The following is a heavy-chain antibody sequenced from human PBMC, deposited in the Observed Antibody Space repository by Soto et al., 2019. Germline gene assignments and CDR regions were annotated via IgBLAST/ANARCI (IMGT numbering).Heavy chain of an antibody. V-gene: IGHV4-34*01. J-gene: IGHJ6*03. Sequence: SETLSLTCAVYGGSFSGYYWSWIRQPPGKGLEWIGEINHSGSTNYNPSLKSRVTISVDTSKNQFSLKLSSVTAADTAVYYCARGPQLRIFHYYYYYMDVWGKGTTVTVSS. D-gene: IGHD1-7*01. CDR2: INHSGST. CDR3: ARGPQLRIFHYYYYYMDV. CDR1: GGSFSGYY.